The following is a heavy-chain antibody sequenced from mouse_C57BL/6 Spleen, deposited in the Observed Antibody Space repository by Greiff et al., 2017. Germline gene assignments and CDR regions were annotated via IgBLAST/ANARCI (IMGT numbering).Heavy chain of an antibody. V-gene: IGHV14-2*01. CDR2: IDPEDGET. CDR3: AREDEEAY. CDR1: GFNIKDYY. J-gene: IGHJ3*01. Sequence: EVQLQESGAELVKPGASVKLSCTASGFNIKDYYMHWVKQRTEQGLEWIGRIDPEDGETKYALKFQGKATITADTSSNTAYLQLSSLASEDTAGYCCAREDEEAYGGQGTLVTVSA.